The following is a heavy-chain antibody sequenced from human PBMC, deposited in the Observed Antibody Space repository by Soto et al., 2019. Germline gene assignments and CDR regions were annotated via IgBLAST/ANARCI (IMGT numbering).Heavy chain of an antibody. V-gene: IGHV3-64D*06. CDR2: VSSNGRIT. CDR3: VKEEGYYFDY. J-gene: IGHJ4*02. Sequence: EVQLVESGGGLVQPGGSLRLSCSASGFTFSTYAMHWVRQAPGKGLEYVSAVSSNGRITDYADSVKGRFTISKDSSKNTLYLQMSSLRAEDTAVYYCVKEEGYYFDYWGQGTLVTVSS. CDR1: GFTFSTYA.